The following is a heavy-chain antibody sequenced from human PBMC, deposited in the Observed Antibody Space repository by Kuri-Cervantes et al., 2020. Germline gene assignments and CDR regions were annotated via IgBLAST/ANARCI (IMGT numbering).Heavy chain of an antibody. CDR1: GASISSNH. CDR3: ARYYDSSGYHDY. Sequence: ESLKISCSVSGASISSNHWSWIRQPPGKGLEWIGNIYYSGSTNYNPSLKSRVTISVDKSKNQFSLKLSSVTAADTAVYYCARYYDSSGYHDYWGQGTLVTVSS. V-gene: IGHV4-59*12. J-gene: IGHJ4*02. CDR2: IYYSGST. D-gene: IGHD3-22*01.